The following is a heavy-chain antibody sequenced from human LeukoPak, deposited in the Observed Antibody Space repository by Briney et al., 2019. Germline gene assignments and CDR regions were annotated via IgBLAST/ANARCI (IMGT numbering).Heavy chain of an antibody. CDR2: IYYSGST. J-gene: IGHJ4*02. CDR1: GGSINSSSYY. Sequence: PSETLSLTCTVSGGSINSSSYYWGWIRQPPGKGLEWIGTIYYSGSTFYTPSLKSRATISVDTSKNQFSLKLSSVTAADTAVYYCARDSTYGDYVLQYYFDFWGQGSLVTVSS. V-gene: IGHV4-39*07. D-gene: IGHD4-17*01. CDR3: ARDSTYGDYVLQYYFDF.